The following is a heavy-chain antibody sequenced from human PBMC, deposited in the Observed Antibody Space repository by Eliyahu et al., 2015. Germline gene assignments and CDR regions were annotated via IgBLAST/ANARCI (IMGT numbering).Heavy chain of an antibody. V-gene: IGHV3-33*01. CDR2: IWYDGSNK. CDR1: GFTFSTYG. CDR3: VRDYWSRTSCYFDY. J-gene: IGHJ4*02. D-gene: IGHD2-2*01. Sequence: QVQLVESGGGVXQPGXSLRLSCSASGFTFSTYGMHWVRQAPGKGVEWVAVIWYDGSNKFYAESVKGRFTISRDNSKNTLYLQMNSLRAEDTAVYYCVRDYWSRTSCYFDYWGQGTLVTVSS.